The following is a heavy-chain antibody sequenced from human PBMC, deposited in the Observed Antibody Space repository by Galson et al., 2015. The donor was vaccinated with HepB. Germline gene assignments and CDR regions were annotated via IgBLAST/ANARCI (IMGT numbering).Heavy chain of an antibody. D-gene: IGHD1-26*01. V-gene: IGHV3-48*01. J-gene: IGHJ6*03. CDR2: ISGSSDTI. Sequence: SLRLSCAASRFTFGSYSMNWVRQAPGMGLEWVSYISGSSDTIYYADSAKGRFTVSRDNAKNSLYPQMNSLRAEDTAVYYCARASFSAPGQLLTLAGYYYMDVWGEGTTVTVYS. CDR1: RFTFGSYS. CDR3: ARASFSAPGQLLTLAGYYYMDV.